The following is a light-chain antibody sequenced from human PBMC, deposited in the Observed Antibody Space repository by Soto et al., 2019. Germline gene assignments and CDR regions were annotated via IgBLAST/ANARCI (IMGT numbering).Light chain of an antibody. Sequence: EIVLTQSPGTLSLSPGERATLSCRASQSASSYLAWYQQKPGQAPRLLIYLTSNRATGIPDRFSGSGSGTDFTLTISTLEPEDFAVYYCQQYGSALPWTFGQGTKVDIK. CDR1: QSASSY. CDR2: LTS. CDR3: QQYGSALPWT. V-gene: IGKV3-20*01. J-gene: IGKJ1*01.